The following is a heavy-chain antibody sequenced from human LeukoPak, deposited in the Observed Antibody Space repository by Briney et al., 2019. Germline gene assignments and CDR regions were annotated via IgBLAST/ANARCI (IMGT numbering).Heavy chain of an antibody. CDR3: ARGRSNRDS. CDR2: INHSRSSGIT. CDR1: GGSFSGYY. J-gene: IGHJ4*02. Sequence: SETLSLTCAVYGGSFSGYYWTWIRQAPGKGLEWIGEINHSRSSGITNYNPSLKSRVTISVDTSRKQFFLKLSSVTVADTAVYYCARGRSNRDSWGQGTLVTVSS. V-gene: IGHV4-34*01. D-gene: IGHD7-27*01.